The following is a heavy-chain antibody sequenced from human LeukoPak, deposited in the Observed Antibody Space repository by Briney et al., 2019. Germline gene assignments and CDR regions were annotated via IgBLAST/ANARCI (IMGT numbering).Heavy chain of an antibody. D-gene: IGHD3-10*01. J-gene: IGHJ4*02. Sequence: SETLSLTCTVSGGSISSSSYYWGWIRQPPGKGLEWIGSIYYSGSTYYNPSLKSRVTVSVDTSKNQFSLKLSSVTAADTAVYYCAREYDGDVGQYYFDYWGQGTLVTVSS. CDR1: GGSISSSSYY. CDR3: AREYDGDVGQYYFDY. V-gene: IGHV4-39*07. CDR2: IYYSGST.